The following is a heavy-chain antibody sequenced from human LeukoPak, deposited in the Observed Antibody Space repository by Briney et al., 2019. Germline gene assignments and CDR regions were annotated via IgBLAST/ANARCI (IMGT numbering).Heavy chain of an antibody. CDR2: IYYSGST. V-gene: IGHV4-59*01. D-gene: IGHD3-10*01. Sequence: SETLSLTCTVSGGSISSYYWSWIRQPPGKGLEWIGYIYYSGSTNYNPSLKSRVTISVGTSKNQFSLKLSSVTAADTAVYYCARVSYYGSGSLYFDYWGQGTLVTVSS. CDR1: GGSISSYY. J-gene: IGHJ4*02. CDR3: ARVSYYGSGSLYFDY.